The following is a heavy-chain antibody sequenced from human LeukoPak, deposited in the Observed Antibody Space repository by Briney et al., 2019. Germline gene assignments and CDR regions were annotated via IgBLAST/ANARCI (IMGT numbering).Heavy chain of an antibody. CDR1: GFTLNMYS. D-gene: IGHD2-21*02. CDR3: ARSNYGDSSRYGY. CDR2: VPSRSTSI. J-gene: IGHJ4*02. Sequence: GGSLRLSCAASGFTLNMYSLSWVRQPPGKGLEWVSYVPSRSTSIHYADSVKGRFTVSRDSAKNTLYLQMNSLRDEDTAIYYCARSNYGDSSRYGYWGQGTLVFVSS. V-gene: IGHV3-48*02.